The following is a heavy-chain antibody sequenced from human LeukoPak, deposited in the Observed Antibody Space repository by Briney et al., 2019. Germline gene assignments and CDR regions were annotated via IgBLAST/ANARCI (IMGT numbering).Heavy chain of an antibody. CDR3: AKQKSSGYYEPFDH. D-gene: IGHD6-19*01. CDR1: GFTFSYYG. Sequence: PGKSLRLSCAASGFTFSYYGIHWVRQAPGKGLEWVALISYDGSNIYYADSVKGRFTISRDNSKNTLYLQMNSLRPEDTAVYYCAKQKSSGYYEPFDHWGQGTLVTASS. CDR2: ISYDGSNI. V-gene: IGHV3-30*18. J-gene: IGHJ4*02.